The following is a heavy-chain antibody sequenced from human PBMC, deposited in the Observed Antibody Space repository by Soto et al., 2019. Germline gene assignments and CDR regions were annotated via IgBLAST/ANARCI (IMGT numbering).Heavy chain of an antibody. CDR2: INWIGGST. Sequence: GETLKISCAASGFIFGAHAMSWVRQAPGKGLEWVSAINWIGGSTNYADSMKDRFTISRDNAKNSLYLQMSSLRAEDTALYYCARHGGTPDLYFDYWGKGTPVTVSS. CDR3: ARHGGTPDLYFDY. V-gene: IGHV3-20*04. CDR1: GFIFGAHA. J-gene: IGHJ4*02. D-gene: IGHD3-16*01.